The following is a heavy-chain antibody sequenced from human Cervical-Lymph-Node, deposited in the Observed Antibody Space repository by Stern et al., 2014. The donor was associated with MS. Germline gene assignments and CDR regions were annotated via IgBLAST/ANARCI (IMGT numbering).Heavy chain of an antibody. D-gene: IGHD1-20*01. CDR3: AREYNWNDRYYGMDV. Sequence: QVQLVQSGAEVKKPGSSVKVSCKASGGTFSSYAIRWVRQAPGQGLEWMGGIIPVLGTANYAQKFQGRVTITADESTSTAYMELSSLRSEDTAVYYCAREYNWNDRYYGMDVWGQGTTVTVSS. J-gene: IGHJ6*02. CDR2: IIPVLGTA. V-gene: IGHV1-69*11. CDR1: GGTFSSYA.